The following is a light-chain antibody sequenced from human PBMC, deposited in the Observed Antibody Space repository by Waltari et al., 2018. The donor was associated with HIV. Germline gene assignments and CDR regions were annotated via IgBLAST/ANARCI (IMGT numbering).Light chain of an antibody. CDR3: NSRDSSGNHHWV. V-gene: IGLV3-19*01. CDR2: GKN. J-gene: IGLJ3*02. CDR1: SLRSYY. Sequence: SSELTQDPAVSVALGQTVRITCQGDSLRSYYASWYQQKPGQAPVLVIYGKNNRPSGIPDRFSGYSSGNKGTLTITGAQAEDEADYYCNSRDSSGNHHWVFGGGTKLTVL.